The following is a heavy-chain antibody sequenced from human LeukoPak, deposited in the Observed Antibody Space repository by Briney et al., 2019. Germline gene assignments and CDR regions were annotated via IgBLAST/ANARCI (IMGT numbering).Heavy chain of an antibody. V-gene: IGHV3-48*01. CDR3: ARDRCSGGSCYHDY. D-gene: IGHD2-15*01. CDR1: GFTFSSYS. J-gene: IGHJ4*02. CDR2: IISSSSI. Sequence: AGGSLRLSCAASGFTFSSYSLNWVRQAPGKGLEWVSYIISSSSIYYADSVKGRFTISRDNAKNSLFLQMNSLRAEDTAVYYCARDRCSGGSCYHDYWGQGTLVTVSS.